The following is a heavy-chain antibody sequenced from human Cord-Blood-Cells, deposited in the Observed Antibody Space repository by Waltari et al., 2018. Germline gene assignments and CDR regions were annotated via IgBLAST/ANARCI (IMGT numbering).Heavy chain of an antibody. D-gene: IGHD3-22*01. V-gene: IGHV1-24*01. CDR1: GYTLTELS. CDR3: ATDPAHDSSGYYYDY. CDR2: FDPEDGET. J-gene: IGHJ4*02. Sequence: QVQLVQSGAEVKKPGASVKVSCKVSGYTLTELSMPWVRRAPGQGLEWMGGFDPEDGETIYAQKFQGRGTMTEDTSTDTAYMELSSLRSEDTAVYYCATDPAHDSSGYYYDYWGQGTLVTVSS.